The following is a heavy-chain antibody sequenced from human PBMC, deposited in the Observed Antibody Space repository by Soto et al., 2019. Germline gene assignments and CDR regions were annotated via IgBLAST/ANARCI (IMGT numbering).Heavy chain of an antibody. D-gene: IGHD3-16*01. CDR2: LSGGGGST. CDR1: GFTFSNYA. Sequence: EVQLLESGGGLIQPGGSLRLSCAASGFTFSNYAMSWVHQAPGKGLEWVSGLSGGGGSTYSADSVKGRFTISRDNSKNTLYLQMNSLRAADTALDYCAKQGRGGPYFYCSYVDVWGKGTTATVSS. CDR3: AKQGRGGPYFYCSYVDV. V-gene: IGHV3-23*01. J-gene: IGHJ6*03.